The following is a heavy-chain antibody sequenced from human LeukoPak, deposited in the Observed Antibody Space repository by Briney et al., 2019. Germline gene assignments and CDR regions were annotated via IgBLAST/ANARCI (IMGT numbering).Heavy chain of an antibody. D-gene: IGHD2-2*01. J-gene: IGHJ6*02. CDR3: ARGYCSSTSCYMDV. CDR1: GYTFTNYG. CDR2: INAGNGNT. V-gene: IGHV1-3*01. Sequence: ASVEVSCKASGYTFTNYGINWVRQAPGQRLEWMGWINAGNGNTKYSQKFQGRVTITGDTSASTAYMELSSLRSEDTAVYYCARGYCSSTSCYMDVWGQGTTVT.